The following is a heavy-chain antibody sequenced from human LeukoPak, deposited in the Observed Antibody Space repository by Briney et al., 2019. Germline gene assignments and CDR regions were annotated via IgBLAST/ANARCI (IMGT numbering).Heavy chain of an antibody. D-gene: IGHD6-19*01. V-gene: IGHV4-59*08. CDR2: IYYSGST. CDR1: GGSLSSDY. J-gene: IGHJ4*02. Sequence: SETLSLTCTVSGGSLSSDYWSWIRQPPGKGLEWIGYIYYSGSTNYNPSLKSRATISIDTSKNQFSLKLSSVTAADTAVYYCARQSSGCYDYWGQGTLVTVSS. CDR3: ARQSSGCYDY.